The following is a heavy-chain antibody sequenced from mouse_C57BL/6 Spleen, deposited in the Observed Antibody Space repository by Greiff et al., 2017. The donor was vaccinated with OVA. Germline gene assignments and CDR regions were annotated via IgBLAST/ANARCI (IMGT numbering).Heavy chain of an antibody. D-gene: IGHD2-4*01. CDR2: ISYDGSN. CDR3: ARDDYDYFDY. CDR1: GYSITSGYY. V-gene: IGHV3-6*01. Sequence: EESGPGLVKPSQSLSLTCSVSGYSITSGYYWNWIRQFPGNKLEWMGYISYDGSNNYNPSLKNRISITRDTSKNQFFLKLNSVTTEDTATYYCARDDYDYFDYWGQGTTLTVSS. J-gene: IGHJ2*01.